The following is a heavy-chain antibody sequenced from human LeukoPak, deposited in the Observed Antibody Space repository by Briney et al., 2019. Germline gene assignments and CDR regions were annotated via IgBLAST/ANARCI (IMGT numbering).Heavy chain of an antibody. D-gene: IGHD2-2*01. V-gene: IGHV1-69*06. CDR2: IIPIFGTA. Sequence: SVKVSCKASGGTFSSYAISWVRQAPGQGLEWMGGIIPIFGTANYAQKFQGRVTITADKSTSTAYMELSSLRSEDTAVYYCASTIVVVPAAIPYYYGMDVWGKGTTATVSS. CDR3: ASTIVVVPAAIPYYYGMDV. CDR1: GGTFSSYA. J-gene: IGHJ6*04.